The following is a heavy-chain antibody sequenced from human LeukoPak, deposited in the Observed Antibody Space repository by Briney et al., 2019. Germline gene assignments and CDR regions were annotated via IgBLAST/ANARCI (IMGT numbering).Heavy chain of an antibody. J-gene: IGHJ4*02. CDR3: ARRGGSGSYLFDY. D-gene: IGHD3-10*01. CDR1: GFTFSSSW. V-gene: IGHV3-7*01. CDR2: INQDGGEI. Sequence: GGSLRLSCAASGFTFSSSWMTWVRQAPGKGLEWVASINQDGGEIHYVDSVKGRFTISRDNAKNSLYLQMNSLRAEDTAVYYCARRGGSGSYLFDYWGQGTLVTVSS.